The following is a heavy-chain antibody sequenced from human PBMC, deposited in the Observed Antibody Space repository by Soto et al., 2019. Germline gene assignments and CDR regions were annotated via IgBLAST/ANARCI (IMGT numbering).Heavy chain of an antibody. D-gene: IGHD3-10*01. CDR2: ISAYNGNT. V-gene: IGHV1-18*01. Sequence: ASVKVSCKASGYTFTNYGISWVRQAPGQGLEWMGWISAYNGNTKYAQKLQGRVTMTTDTSTSTAYMELRSLRSDDTAVYYCARGVGSGSYYNQYNXXDPWGQGTLVTVS. CDR3: ARGVGSGSYYNQYNXXDP. J-gene: IGHJ5*02. CDR1: GYTFTNYG.